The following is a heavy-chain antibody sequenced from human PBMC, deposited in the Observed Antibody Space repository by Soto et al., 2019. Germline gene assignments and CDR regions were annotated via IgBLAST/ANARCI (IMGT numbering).Heavy chain of an antibody. Sequence: SETLSLTCTVSGGSISSYYWNWIRQPPGKGLEWIGYIYYSGSTNYNPSLKSRVTISVDTSKNQFSLKLSSVTAADTAVYYCARAKITPGYYYSGMDVWGQGTTVTVSS. CDR1: GGSISSYY. V-gene: IGHV4-59*12. CDR3: ARAKITPGYYYSGMDV. D-gene: IGHD1-20*01. CDR2: IYYSGST. J-gene: IGHJ6*02.